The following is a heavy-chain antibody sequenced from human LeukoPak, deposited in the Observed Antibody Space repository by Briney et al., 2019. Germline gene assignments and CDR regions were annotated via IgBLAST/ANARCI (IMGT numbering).Heavy chain of an antibody. CDR2: IIPIFGTA. V-gene: IGHV1-69*13. CDR3: ASNGPGIAVDHDY. CDR1: GATFSSYA. J-gene: IGHJ4*02. D-gene: IGHD6-19*01. Sequence: SVKVSCKASGATFSSYAISWVRQAPGQGLEWMGGIIPIFGTANYAQKFQGRVTITADESTSTAYMELSSLRSEDTAVYYCASNGPGIAVDHDYWGQGTLVTVSS.